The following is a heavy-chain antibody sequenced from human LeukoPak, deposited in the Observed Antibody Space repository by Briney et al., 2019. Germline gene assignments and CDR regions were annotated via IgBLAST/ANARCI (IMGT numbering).Heavy chain of an antibody. CDR3: ARSGGEDYGDYSLDY. CDR1: GGSISSYY. V-gene: IGHV4-59*01. CDR2: IYYSGST. Sequence: ASETLSLTCTVSGGSISSYYWSWIRQPPGKGLEWIGYIYYSGSTNYNPSLKSRVTISVDTSKNQFSLKLSSVTAADTAVYYCARSGGEDYGDYSLDYWGQGTLVTVSS. J-gene: IGHJ4*02. D-gene: IGHD4-17*01.